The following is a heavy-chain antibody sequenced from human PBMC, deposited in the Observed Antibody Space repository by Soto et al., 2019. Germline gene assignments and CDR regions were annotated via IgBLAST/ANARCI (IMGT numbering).Heavy chain of an antibody. D-gene: IGHD1-7*01. Sequence: SETLSLTCRVSGAYISDFPWSWIRQPAGKGLEWIGRITINGNTQKNPSLKSRVTMSIDTSRNHFSLNLQSATAADTALYYRARETGENWTYEAHWGPGTLVTVSS. CDR3: ARETGENWTYEAH. CDR2: ITINGNT. V-gene: IGHV4-4*07. CDR1: GAYISDFP. J-gene: IGHJ1*01.